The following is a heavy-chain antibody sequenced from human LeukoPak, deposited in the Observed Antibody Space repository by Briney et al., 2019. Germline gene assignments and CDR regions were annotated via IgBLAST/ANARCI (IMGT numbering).Heavy chain of an antibody. V-gene: IGHV4-59*01. Sequence: SETLSLTCTVSGGSISSYYWSWIRQPPGKGLEWIGYIYYSGSTNYNPFLKSRVTISVDTSKNQFSLKLSSVTAADTAVYYCARVGIAARPFFDYWGQGTLVTVSS. CDR2: IYYSGST. CDR1: GGSISSYY. J-gene: IGHJ4*02. CDR3: ARVGIAARPFFDY. D-gene: IGHD6-6*01.